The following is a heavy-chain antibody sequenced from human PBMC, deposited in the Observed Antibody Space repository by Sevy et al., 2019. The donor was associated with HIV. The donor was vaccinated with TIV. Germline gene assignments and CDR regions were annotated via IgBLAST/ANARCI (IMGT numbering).Heavy chain of an antibody. CDR3: ARGQIAVAGLGDNWFDP. Sequence: GGSLRLSCAASGFTFSSYWMSWVRQAPGKGLEWVANIKQDGSEKYYVDSVKGRFTISRDNAKNSLYLQMNSLRAEDTAVYYCARGQIAVAGLGDNWFDPWGQGTLVTVSS. D-gene: IGHD6-19*01. J-gene: IGHJ5*02. V-gene: IGHV3-7*01. CDR2: IKQDGSEK. CDR1: GFTFSSYW.